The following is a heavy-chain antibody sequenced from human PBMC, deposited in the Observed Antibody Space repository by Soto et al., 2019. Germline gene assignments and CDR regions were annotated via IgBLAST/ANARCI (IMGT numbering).Heavy chain of an antibody. CDR1: GFSFSSYS. V-gene: IGHV3-48*02. D-gene: IGHD6-19*01. Sequence: EVQLVESGGDLVQPGQSLRLSCAASGFSFSSYSMNWVRQAPGKGLEWISYLSSSKTYIWYADSVKGRFTISRDNAKNSLSLQMNSLRDEDTAVYYCVRDSGWAFDIWGLGPMVTVSS. J-gene: IGHJ3*02. CDR2: LSSSKTYI. CDR3: VRDSGWAFDI.